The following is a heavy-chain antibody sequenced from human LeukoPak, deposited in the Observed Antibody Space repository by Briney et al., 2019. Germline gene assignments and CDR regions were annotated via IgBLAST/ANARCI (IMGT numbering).Heavy chain of an antibody. CDR1: GGSISSYY. D-gene: IGHD1-1*01. J-gene: IGHJ4*02. CDR2: IYYSGSI. CDR3: ARGNWYLDY. Sequence: SETLSLTCTVSGGSISSYYWSWIRQPPGKGLEWIGYIYYSGSINYNPSLKSRVTISVDTSKNQFSLKVSSVTAADTAVYYRARGNWYLDYWGLGTLVTVSS. V-gene: IGHV4-59*01.